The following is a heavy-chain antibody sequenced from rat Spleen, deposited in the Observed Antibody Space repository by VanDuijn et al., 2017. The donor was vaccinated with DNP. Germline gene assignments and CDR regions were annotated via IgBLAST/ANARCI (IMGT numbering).Heavy chain of an antibody. D-gene: IGHD3-2*01. Sequence: QVQLQQSGAELPEPGSSVKISCKSSGYIFTSNYIGWIKQTTGQGLELIGYIYTGSGGPNYSETFKGKATLTVDKSSNTAFMQLSSLTPDDSAVYYCASPSGSAGFAYWGQGTLVTVSS. CDR3: ASPSGSAGFAY. V-gene: IGHV1-43*01. CDR2: IYTGSGGP. J-gene: IGHJ3*01. CDR1: GYIFTSNY.